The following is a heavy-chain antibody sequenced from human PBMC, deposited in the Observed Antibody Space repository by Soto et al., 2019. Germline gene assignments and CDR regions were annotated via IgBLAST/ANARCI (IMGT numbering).Heavy chain of an antibody. CDR2: IIPIFGTA. Sequence: GASVKVSCKASGCTFSSYAISWVRQAPGQGLEWMGGIIPIFGTANYAQKFQGRVTITADESTSTAYMELSSLRSEDTAVYYCAREFHHGSGSYYPYDSSGYRAPFDYWGQGTLVTVSS. J-gene: IGHJ4*02. D-gene: IGHD3-10*01. CDR1: GCTFSSYA. V-gene: IGHV1-69*13. CDR3: AREFHHGSGSYYPYDSSGYRAPFDY.